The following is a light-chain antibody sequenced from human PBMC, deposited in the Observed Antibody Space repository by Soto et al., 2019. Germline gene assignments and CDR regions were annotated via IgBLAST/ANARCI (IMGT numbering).Light chain of an antibody. V-gene: IGLV1-40*01. CDR3: QSYDSSLSGSYV. CDR2: GNS. CDR1: SSNIGARYD. J-gene: IGLJ1*01. Sequence: QSVLTQPPSVSGAPGQRVTISCTGSSSNIGARYDVHWYQQLPGTAPKLLIYGNSNRPSGVPDRFSGSKSGTSASLAITGLQAEDEADYYFQSYDSSLSGSYVFGTGTKPTVL.